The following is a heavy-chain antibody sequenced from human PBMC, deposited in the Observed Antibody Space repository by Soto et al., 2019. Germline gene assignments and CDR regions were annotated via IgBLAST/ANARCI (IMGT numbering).Heavy chain of an antibody. D-gene: IGHD5-18*01. CDR3: ASGIQLWLRRINNGYSG. Sequence: QVQLVQSGAEVKKPESSVKVSCKAPGGTFSTYAISWVRQAPGQGLEWMGGIIPMFGTANYAQRFQDRVTIPADESTNTVDMVLSSLRSEATAVYFCASGIQLWLRRINNGYSGWGQGTLVTVSS. CDR2: IIPMFGTA. CDR1: GGTFSTYA. J-gene: IGHJ4*02. V-gene: IGHV1-69*12.